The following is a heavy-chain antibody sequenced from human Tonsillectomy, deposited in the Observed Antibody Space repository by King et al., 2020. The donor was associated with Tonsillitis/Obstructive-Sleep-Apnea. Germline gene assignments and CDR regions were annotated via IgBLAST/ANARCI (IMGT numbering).Heavy chain of an antibody. D-gene: IGHD6-6*01. Sequence: VQLVESGAEVKKPGESLRISCKGSGYSCTSYWISWVRQMPGKGMASMGRSDTSVSYTNYSPSFQGHVTISAEKSIRTAYLQWSSLKASDTAMYYCARHDVRAGAFDIWGQGTMVTVSS. CDR1: GYSCTSYW. J-gene: IGHJ3*02. CDR3: ARHDVRAGAFDI. V-gene: IGHV5-10-1*01. CDR2: SDTSVSYT.